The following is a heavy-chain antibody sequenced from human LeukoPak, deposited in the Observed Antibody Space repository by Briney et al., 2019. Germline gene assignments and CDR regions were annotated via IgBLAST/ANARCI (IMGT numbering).Heavy chain of an antibody. Sequence: GGSLRLSCAASGFSLKTYNMNWVRQAPGKGLEWVSSMTSSRYIYYADSVKGRFTISRDNSKNTLYLQMNSLRAEDTAVYYCARDLGAYADYWGQGTLVTVSS. CDR3: ARDLGAYADY. CDR2: MTSSRYI. D-gene: IGHD2-2*01. V-gene: IGHV3-21*04. CDR1: GFSLKTYN. J-gene: IGHJ4*02.